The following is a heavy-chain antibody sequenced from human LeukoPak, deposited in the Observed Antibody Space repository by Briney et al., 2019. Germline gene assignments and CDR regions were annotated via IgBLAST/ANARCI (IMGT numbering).Heavy chain of an antibody. V-gene: IGHV1-69*05. CDR2: IIPIFGTA. J-gene: IGHJ6*03. CDR3: ARHHHCSSTSCSKYYYYYMDV. CDR1: GGTFSSYA. Sequence: SVKVSCKASGGTFSSYAISWVRQAPGQGLEWMGGIIPIFGTANYAQKFQGRVTITTDESKSTAYMELSSLRSEDTAVYYCARHHHCSSTSCSKYYYYYMDVWGKGTTVTVSS. D-gene: IGHD2-2*01.